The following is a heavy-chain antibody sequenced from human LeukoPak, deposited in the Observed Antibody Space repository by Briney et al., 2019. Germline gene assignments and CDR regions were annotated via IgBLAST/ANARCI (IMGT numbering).Heavy chain of an antibody. CDR3: AKSPSWELLWFGDY. J-gene: IGHJ4*02. Sequence: GGSLRLSCAASGFTFSSYAMSWVRQAPGKGLEWVSAISGSGGSTYYADSVKGRFTISRDNSKNTLYLQMNSLRAEDTAVYYRAKSPSWELLWFGDYWGQGTLVTVSS. CDR1: GFTFSSYA. CDR2: ISGSGGST. D-gene: IGHD3-10*01. V-gene: IGHV3-23*01.